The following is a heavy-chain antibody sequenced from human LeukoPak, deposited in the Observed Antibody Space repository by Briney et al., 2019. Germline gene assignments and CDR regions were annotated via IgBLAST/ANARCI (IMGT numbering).Heavy chain of an antibody. Sequence: GASVKVSCKASGYSFTNNYIHWVRQAPGQGLEWMGMIYPRDGSTSYAQKFQGRVTVTRDTSTSTVHMELSGLRSEDTAVYYCARDQEAFDYWGQGTLVTDSS. CDR3: ARDQEAFDY. CDR2: IYPRDGST. V-gene: IGHV1-46*01. J-gene: IGHJ4*02. CDR1: GYSFTNNY.